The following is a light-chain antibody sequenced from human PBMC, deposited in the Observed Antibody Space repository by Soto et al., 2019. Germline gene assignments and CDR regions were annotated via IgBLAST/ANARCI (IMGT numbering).Light chain of an antibody. CDR1: SSNIGSNF. V-gene: IGLV1-47*01. J-gene: IGLJ1*01. CDR3: AAWDDSLSAYV. CDR2: RNN. Sequence: QSVLTQPPSASETPGQRVTISCSGSSSNIGSNFVYWFQQLPGAAPKLLIYRNNQRPSGVPDRFSGSKSGTSASLAISGLRSENEADYYCAAWDDSLSAYVFGTGTSSPS.